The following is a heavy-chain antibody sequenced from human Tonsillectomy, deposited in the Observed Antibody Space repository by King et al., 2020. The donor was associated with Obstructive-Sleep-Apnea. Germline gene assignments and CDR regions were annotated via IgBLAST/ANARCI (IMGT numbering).Heavy chain of an antibody. J-gene: IGHJ6*02. Sequence: VQLVESGGGLVKPGGSLRLSCAASGFTFSNAWMSWVRQAPGKGLEWVGRIKSKTDGGTTDYAAPVKGRFTISRDDSKNTLYLQMNSLKTEDTAVYYCTPGYGDPYYYYYGMDVWGQGTTVTVSS. D-gene: IGHD4-17*01. V-gene: IGHV3-15*01. CDR2: IKSKTDGGTT. CDR3: TPGYGDPYYYYYGMDV. CDR1: GFTFSNAW.